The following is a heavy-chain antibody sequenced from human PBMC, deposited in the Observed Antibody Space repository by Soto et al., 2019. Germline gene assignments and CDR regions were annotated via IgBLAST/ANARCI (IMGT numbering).Heavy chain of an antibody. J-gene: IGHJ4*02. Sequence: GGSLRLSCAASGFTFSKYAMHWVRQARGTGLEWVAVISNDGSNPYYADSVKGRFTISRDNYKNTLYLQMNSLREEDTAVYYCARPGYDRSGYFVEYYFDYWGQGTLVTVSS. D-gene: IGHD3-22*01. CDR3: ARPGYDRSGYFVEYYFDY. CDR2: ISNDGSNP. CDR1: GFTFSKYA. V-gene: IGHV3-30-3*01.